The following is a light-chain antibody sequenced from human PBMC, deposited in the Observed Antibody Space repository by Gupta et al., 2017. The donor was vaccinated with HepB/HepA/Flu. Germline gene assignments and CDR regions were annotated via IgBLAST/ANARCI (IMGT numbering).Light chain of an antibody. J-gene: IGKJ4*01. CDR3: MQALQTPLT. CDR1: QSLLHSNGYNY. V-gene: IGKV2-28*01. Sequence: IVMTQSPLSLHVTPGEPASISCRSSQSLLHSNGYNYLDWYLQKPGQPPQLLIYLGSNRASGVPDRFSGSGSGTDFTLKISRVEAEDVGVYYCMQALQTPLTFGGGTKVEIK. CDR2: LGS.